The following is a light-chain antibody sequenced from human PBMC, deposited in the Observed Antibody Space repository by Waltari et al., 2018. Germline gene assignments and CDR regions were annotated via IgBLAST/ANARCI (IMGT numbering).Light chain of an antibody. J-gene: IGLJ3*02. CDR2: KTN. V-gene: IGLV8-61*01. CDR1: SGSFSTTSY. Sequence: QTVLTQEPSLSVSPGGTVTLTCALSSGSFSTTSYASWYQQTPGQPPRTLVFKTNTRSSGVPDRFSGSILGNKVALTITGAQAEDESDYYCLVYMGSGIWVFGGGTKLTVL. CDR3: LVYMGSGIWV.